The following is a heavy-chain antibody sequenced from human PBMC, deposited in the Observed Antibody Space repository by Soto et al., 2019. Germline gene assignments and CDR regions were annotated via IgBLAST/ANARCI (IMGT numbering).Heavy chain of an antibody. CDR3: AGAPRGNYGYPSYFDY. V-gene: IGHV4-59*11. D-gene: IGHD3-10*01. CDR1: GDSMSGHY. CDR2: IYYSGST. Sequence: SETLSLTCTVSGDSMSGHYWSWIRQPPGKGLEWIGYIYYSGSTNYNPSLKSRVTISVDTSKNQFSLKLSSVTAADTAVYYCAGAPRGNYGYPSYFDYWGQGTLVTVSS. J-gene: IGHJ4*02.